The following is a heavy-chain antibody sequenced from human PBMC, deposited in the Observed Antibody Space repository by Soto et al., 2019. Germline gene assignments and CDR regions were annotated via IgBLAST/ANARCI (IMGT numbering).Heavy chain of an antibody. D-gene: IGHD6-13*01. J-gene: IGHJ6*02. CDR1: GGSISSYY. Sequence: TSETLSLTCTVSGGSISSYYWSWIRQPPGKGLEWIGYIYYSGSTNYNPSLKSRVTISVDTSKNQFSLKLSSVTAADTAVYYCARHNGNIAAAGTSAKNYYYYGMDVWGQGTTVTVSS. V-gene: IGHV4-59*08. CDR3: ARHNGNIAAAGTSAKNYYYYGMDV. CDR2: IYYSGST.